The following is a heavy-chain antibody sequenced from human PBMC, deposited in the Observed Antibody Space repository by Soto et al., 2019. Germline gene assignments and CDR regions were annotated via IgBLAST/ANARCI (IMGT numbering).Heavy chain of an antibody. J-gene: IGHJ2*01. CDR1: GGSISSSSYY. V-gene: IGHV4-39*01. Sequence: SETLSLTCTVSGGSISSSSYYWGWIRQPPGKGLKWIGSIYYSGSTYYNPSLKSRVTISVDTSKNQFSLKLSSVTAADTAVYYCARRDSSGYYADWYFDLWGRGTLVTVSS. CDR3: ARRDSSGYYADWYFDL. CDR2: IYYSGST. D-gene: IGHD3-22*01.